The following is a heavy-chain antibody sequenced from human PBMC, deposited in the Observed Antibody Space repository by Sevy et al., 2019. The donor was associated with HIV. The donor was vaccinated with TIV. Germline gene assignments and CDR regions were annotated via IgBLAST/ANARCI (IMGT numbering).Heavy chain of an antibody. CDR3: AREDIVLGEDNYYGIDD. D-gene: IGHD2-15*01. V-gene: IGHV3-53*01. CDR2: IHSGGKI. CDR1: GFSVSSNY. Sequence: GGSLRLSCAASGFSVSSNYMSWVRQAPGKGPEWVSVIHSGGKISYADSVQGRFTISRDNSKNTLYLQMNSLRAEDTAVYYCAREDIVLGEDNYYGIDDWGQRTTVTVSS. J-gene: IGHJ6*02.